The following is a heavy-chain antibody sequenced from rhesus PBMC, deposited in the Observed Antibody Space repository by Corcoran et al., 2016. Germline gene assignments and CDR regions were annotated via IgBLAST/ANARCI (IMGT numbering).Heavy chain of an antibody. Sequence: QVQLQESGPGLVKPSETLSLTCAVSGGSISADYYWSWLRQPPGKGLAWIGSIYGRGGGTNYNPSRKNRVTIAIDTAKNQFSLKLSAVTAADTAVYYCARDAGVGLYFDYWGQGVLVTVSS. V-gene: IGHV4-106*01. CDR2: IYGRGGGT. D-gene: IGHD1-44*01. CDR1: GGSISADYY. CDR3: ARDAGVGLYFDY. J-gene: IGHJ4*01.